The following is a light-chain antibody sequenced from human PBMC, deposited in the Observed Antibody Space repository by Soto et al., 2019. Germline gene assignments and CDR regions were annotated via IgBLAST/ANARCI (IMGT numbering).Light chain of an antibody. Sequence: QSVLTQPPSVSAAPGQKVTISCSGSSSNIGNNYVSWYQQLPGTAPKLPIYENNKRPSGIPDRFSGSKSGTSATLGITGLQTGDEADYYCGTWDSSLSAGKFGGGTKLTVL. CDR1: SSNIGNNY. J-gene: IGLJ2*01. CDR3: GTWDSSLSAGK. V-gene: IGLV1-51*02. CDR2: ENN.